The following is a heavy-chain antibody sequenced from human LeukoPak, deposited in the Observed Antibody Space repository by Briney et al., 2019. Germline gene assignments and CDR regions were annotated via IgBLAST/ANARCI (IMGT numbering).Heavy chain of an antibody. CDR2: IVGNGVTT. J-gene: IGHJ4*02. CDR1: GFTFRNYA. Sequence: GASLRLSCAASGFTFRNYAMSWVRQAPGRGLEWVSAIVGNGVTTYYADSVQGRFTISRDNSKNTLYLQMNSLRAEDTALYYCTKWGDYDGSTGYYDSDYWGQGTLVTVSS. V-gene: IGHV3-23*01. D-gene: IGHD3-9*01. CDR3: TKWGDYDGSTGYYDSDY.